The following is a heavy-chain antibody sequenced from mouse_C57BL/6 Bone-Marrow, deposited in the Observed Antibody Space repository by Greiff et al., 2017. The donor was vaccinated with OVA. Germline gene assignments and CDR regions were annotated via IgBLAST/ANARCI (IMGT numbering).Heavy chain of an antibody. V-gene: IGHV1-85*01. J-gene: IGHJ4*01. CDR1: GYTFTSYD. CDR3: AREDYYSNYFYAMDY. Sequence: VQLQQSGPELVKPGASVKLSCKASGYTFTSYDINWVKQRPGQGLEWIGWIYPRDGSTKYNEKFKGKATLTVDTSSSTAYMGLHSLTSEDSAVYFCAREDYYSNYFYAMDYWGQGTSVTVSS. CDR2: IYPRDGST. D-gene: IGHD2-5*01.